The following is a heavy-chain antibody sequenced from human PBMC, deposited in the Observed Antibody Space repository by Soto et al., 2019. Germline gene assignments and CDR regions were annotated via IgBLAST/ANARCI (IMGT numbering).Heavy chain of an antibody. CDR3: ARRYCSSTSCFTDYYYGMDV. D-gene: IGHD2-2*01. CDR1: GYSFTSYW. J-gene: IGHJ6*02. Sequence: GESLKISCKGSGYSFTSYWISWVRQMPGKGLEWMGRIDPSDSYTNYSTSFQGHVTISADKSISTAYLQWSSLKASDTAMYYCARRYCSSTSCFTDYYYGMDVWGQGTTVTVSS. V-gene: IGHV5-10-1*01. CDR2: IDPSDSYT.